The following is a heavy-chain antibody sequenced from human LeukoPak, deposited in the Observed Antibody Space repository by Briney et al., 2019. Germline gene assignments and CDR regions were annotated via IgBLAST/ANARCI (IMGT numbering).Heavy chain of an antibody. J-gene: IGHJ4*02. CDR2: ISGSGGNT. CDR1: GFTFSSYA. Sequence: GGSLRLSCAASGFTFSSYAMSWVRQAPGKGLEWVSGISGSGGNTYYADSVKGRFTISRDNSKNTLYLQMNSLRAEDTAVYYCAKVPDFWSGSLLTWGQGPLVTVS. D-gene: IGHD3-3*01. V-gene: IGHV3-23*01. CDR3: AKVPDFWSGSLLT.